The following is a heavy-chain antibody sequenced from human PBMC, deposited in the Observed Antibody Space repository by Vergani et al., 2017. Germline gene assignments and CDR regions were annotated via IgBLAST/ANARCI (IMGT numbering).Heavy chain of an antibody. Sequence: QVHLQQRGAGVLKPSETLSLTCGVIGGSLSGYFWSWIRQSPGGGLEWIGEITAIGSAKYSPSATSRVPISVDTSRGEFTLTVTSVTAADTGLYFCASRRPRLNLGSKSNAGTFDSWVQGTLVTVSS. CDR3: ASRRPRLNLGSKSNAGTFDS. D-gene: IGHD3-10*01. V-gene: IGHV4-34*02. CDR2: ITAIGSA. J-gene: IGHJ4*02. CDR1: GGSLSGYF.